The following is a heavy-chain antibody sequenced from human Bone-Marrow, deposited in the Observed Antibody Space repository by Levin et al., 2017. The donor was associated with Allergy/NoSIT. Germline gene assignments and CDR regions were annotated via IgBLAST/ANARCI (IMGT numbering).Heavy chain of an antibody. J-gene: IGHJ3*01. CDR3: ARKAAADAFDV. CDR1: EFTFDDYA. CDR2: ISWSSSNR. D-gene: IGHD6-25*01. Sequence: SCAASEFTFDDYAMHWVRQAPGKGLEWVSGISWSSSNRVYADSVKGRFTISRDNAKNSLYLQMNSLRAEDTALYYCARKAAADAFDVWGQGTMVTVS. V-gene: IGHV3-9*01.